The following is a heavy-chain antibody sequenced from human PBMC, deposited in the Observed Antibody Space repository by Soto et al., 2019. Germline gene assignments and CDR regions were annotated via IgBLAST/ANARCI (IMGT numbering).Heavy chain of an antibody. Sequence: SETLSLTCTVSGGSISSGGYYCSWIRQHPGKGLEWIGYIYYSGSTYYNPSLKSRVTISVDTSKNQFSLKLSSVTAADTAVYYCARGYSDYVWGSYRYTLMDVWGQGTTVTVSS. D-gene: IGHD3-16*02. V-gene: IGHV4-31*03. CDR2: IYYSGST. CDR1: GGSISSGGYY. CDR3: ARGYSDYVWGSYRYTLMDV. J-gene: IGHJ6*02.